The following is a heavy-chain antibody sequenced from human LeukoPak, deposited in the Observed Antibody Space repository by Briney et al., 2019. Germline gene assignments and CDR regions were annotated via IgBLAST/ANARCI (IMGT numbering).Heavy chain of an antibody. J-gene: IGHJ6*02. CDR1: GYTFTSYG. D-gene: IGHD3-22*01. Sequence: ASVKVSCKASGYTFTSYGISWVRPAPGQGLEWMGWISAYNGNTNYAQKLQGRVTMTTDTSTSTAYMELRSLRSDDTAMYYCARDGPPWLLDDYYYYGMDVWGQGTTVTVSS. CDR3: ARDGPPWLLDDYYYYGMDV. CDR2: ISAYNGNT. V-gene: IGHV1-18*01.